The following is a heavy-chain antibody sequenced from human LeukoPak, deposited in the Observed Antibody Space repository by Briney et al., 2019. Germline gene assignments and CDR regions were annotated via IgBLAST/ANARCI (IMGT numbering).Heavy chain of an antibody. Sequence: GGSLRLSCAASGFTFSSYEMNWVRQARGEGREWVSYIGRRGSTIYYAHSVEGRFTISRDNAKNSLYLQMNSLRAEDTAVYYCARDYVGYDGYGGQGTLVTVSS. CDR2: IGRRGSTI. CDR3: ARDYVGYDGY. J-gene: IGHJ4*02. CDR1: GFTFSSYE. V-gene: IGHV3-48*03. D-gene: IGHD2-2*01.